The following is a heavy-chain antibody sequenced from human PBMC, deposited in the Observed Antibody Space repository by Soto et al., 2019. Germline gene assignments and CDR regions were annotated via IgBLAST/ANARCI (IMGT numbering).Heavy chain of an antibody. CDR3: ARLDRGSLDY. Sequence: GGSLRLSCSASGFTFNDYSMNWVRQAPGKGLEWVSSISSSSSYIYYADSVKGRFTISRDNAKNLVYLQMNSLRAEDTAVYYCARLDRGSLDYWGRGTLVTVSS. CDR1: GFTFNDYS. J-gene: IGHJ4*02. CDR2: ISSSSSYI. D-gene: IGHD6-25*01. V-gene: IGHV3-21*01.